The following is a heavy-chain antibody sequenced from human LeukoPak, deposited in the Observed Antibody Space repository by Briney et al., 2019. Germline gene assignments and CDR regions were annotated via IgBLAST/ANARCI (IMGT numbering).Heavy chain of an antibody. Sequence: SVKVSCKASGGTFSGYAISWVRQAPGQGLEWMGRIIPIFGTADYAQKFQGRVTITTDESTSTAYMELSSLRSEDTAVYYCARGFNYGSGSYGHWGQGTLVTVSS. CDR1: GGTFSGYA. CDR2: IIPIFGTA. J-gene: IGHJ4*02. V-gene: IGHV1-69*05. CDR3: ARGFNYGSGSYGH. D-gene: IGHD3-10*01.